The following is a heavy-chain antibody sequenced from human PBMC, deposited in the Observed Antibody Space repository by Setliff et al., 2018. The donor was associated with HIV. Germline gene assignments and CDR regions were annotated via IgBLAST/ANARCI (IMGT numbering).Heavy chain of an antibody. CDR2: IYITGDT. V-gene: IGHV4-39*07. J-gene: IGHJ6*03. CDR1: GGSISTSRHY. Sequence: SETLSLTCTVSGGSISTSRHYWGWIRQPPGKGLEWIGSIYITGDTYYNPSLKSRVTISVDTSKNQFSLTLTSVTATDTAVYYCNIYYYYYMDVWGKGTTVTVSS. CDR3: NIYYYYYMDV.